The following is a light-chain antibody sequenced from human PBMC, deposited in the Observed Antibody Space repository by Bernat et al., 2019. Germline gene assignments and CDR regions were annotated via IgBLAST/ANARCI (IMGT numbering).Light chain of an antibody. V-gene: IGLV3-1*01. J-gene: IGLJ3*02. Sequence: SYELTQPPSMSVSPGQTASITCSGHKLGDKYVCWYQQKPGQSPVLVIYRDNKRPSGIPERFSASNSGKTATLTISGTQAMDEADCYCQAGDSPSWVFGGGTKLTVL. CDR3: QAGDSPSWV. CDR1: KLGDKY. CDR2: RDN.